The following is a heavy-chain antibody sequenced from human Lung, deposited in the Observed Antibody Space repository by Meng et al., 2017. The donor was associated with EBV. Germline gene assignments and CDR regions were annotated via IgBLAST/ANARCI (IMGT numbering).Heavy chain of an antibody. J-gene: IGHJ4*02. V-gene: IGHV4-30-2*01. D-gene: IGHD5-18*01. CDR2: VYRSGST. CDR1: SGSISSATSS. Sequence: HLTVSGSGLVKPSQTLSLPGAVSSGSISSATSSWNWLRQRPGKGLEWIGFVYRSGSTYYNPSLKSRVIISVDRSNNQFSLELNSVSAADTAVYYCARAKWGHSYGSEALYFDHWGPGTLVTVSS. CDR3: ARAKWGHSYGSEALYFDH.